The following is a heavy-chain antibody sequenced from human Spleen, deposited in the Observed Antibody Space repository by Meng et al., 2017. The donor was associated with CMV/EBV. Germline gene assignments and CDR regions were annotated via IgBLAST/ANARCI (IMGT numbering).Heavy chain of an antibody. CDR2: IYYSGST. Sequence: SETLSLTCTVSGGSISSYYWSWIRQPPGKGLEWIGYIYYSGSTNYNPSLKSRVTISVDKSKNQFSLKLSSVTAADTAVYYCARGIAHRHIVVVPAAPGRWFDPWGQGTLVTVSS. CDR3: ARGIAHRHIVVVPAAPGRWFDP. J-gene: IGHJ5*02. D-gene: IGHD2-2*01. V-gene: IGHV4-59*12. CDR1: GGSISSYY.